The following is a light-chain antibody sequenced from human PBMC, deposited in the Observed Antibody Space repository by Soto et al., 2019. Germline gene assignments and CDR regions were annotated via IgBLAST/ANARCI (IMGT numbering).Light chain of an antibody. J-gene: IGKJ5*01. V-gene: IGKV1-33*01. CDR2: DAS. Sequence: TQSPATLSLSPGERATLSRRASQSVSSYLNWYQQKPGRAPKLLIYDASNLEAGVPSRFRGSGSGTDFTFTISRLQPEDIATYYCQQYENLPTFGQGTRLEIK. CDR3: QQYENLPT. CDR1: QSVSSY.